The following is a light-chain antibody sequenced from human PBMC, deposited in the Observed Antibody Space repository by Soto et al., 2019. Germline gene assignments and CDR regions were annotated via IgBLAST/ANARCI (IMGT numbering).Light chain of an antibody. V-gene: IGKV1-5*03. CDR3: QQYQSNSQ. J-gene: IGKJ1*01. CDR2: KAS. Sequence: DIQMTQSPSTLSASVGDRVTITCRASQSISSWVAWYQQKPGKAPRLLIYKASNLESGVPSRFSGGGSGTEFTLTINSLQPDDFATYYCQQYQSNSQFGQGTKVEIK. CDR1: QSISSW.